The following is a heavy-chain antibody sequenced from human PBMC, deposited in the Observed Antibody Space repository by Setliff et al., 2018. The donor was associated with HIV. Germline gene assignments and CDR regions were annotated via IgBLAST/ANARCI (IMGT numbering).Heavy chain of an antibody. J-gene: IGHJ5*01. Sequence: GGSLRLSCAASGFTFDDYAMHWVRQAPGKGLEWVSDISGIGSSTYYAYSVHGRFTISRDNSKNTLYLQMKSLRPEDTAVYYCARVGYTSFWYDSWGQGTLVTVSS. D-gene: IGHD6-13*01. CDR3: ARVGYTSFWYDS. V-gene: IGHV3-23*01. CDR1: GFTFDDYA. CDR2: ISGIGSST.